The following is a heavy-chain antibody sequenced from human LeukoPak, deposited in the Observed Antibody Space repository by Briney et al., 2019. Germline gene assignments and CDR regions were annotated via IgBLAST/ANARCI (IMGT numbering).Heavy chain of an antibody. CDR3: ARGSSSGWYVDY. V-gene: IGHV4-38-2*01. CDR2: IYHSGST. D-gene: IGHD6-19*01. Sequence: SETLSLTCAVSGYSISSGYYWGWIRQPPGKELEWIGSIYHSGSTYYNPSLKSRVTISVDTSKNQFSLKLSSVTAADTAVYYCARGSSSGWYVDYWGQGTLVTVSS. J-gene: IGHJ4*02. CDR1: GYSISSGYY.